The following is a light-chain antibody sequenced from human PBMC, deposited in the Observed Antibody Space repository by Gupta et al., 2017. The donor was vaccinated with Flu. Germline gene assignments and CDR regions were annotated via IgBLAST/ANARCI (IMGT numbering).Light chain of an antibody. V-gene: IGKV3-11*01. J-gene: IGKJ4*01. CDR3: QRRNELFT. CDR2: EAT. CDR1: QGGSYY. Sequence: LSLPADKTATPSCSGSQGGSYYAAWHQQTPGQPPSLLIYEATKGTAVPAGRCSGGSSATDFTPTISILDAEDSAVYYRQRRNELFTFGGGTKLEIK.